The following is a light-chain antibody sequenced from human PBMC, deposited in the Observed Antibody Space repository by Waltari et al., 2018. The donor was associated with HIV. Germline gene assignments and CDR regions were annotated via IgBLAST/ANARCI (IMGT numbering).Light chain of an antibody. CDR1: KTVSKY. CDR3: QQSFSTPYS. J-gene: IGKJ2*01. V-gene: IGKV1-39*01. CDR2: TAS. Sequence: DIQMTQSPSSLSASVGARVPITARQSKTVSKYLNWYQQRPGKAPKLLIYTASSLETGVPSRFRGSRSGTDFTLTISSLQPEDFATYYCQQSFSTPYSFGQGTKLEI.